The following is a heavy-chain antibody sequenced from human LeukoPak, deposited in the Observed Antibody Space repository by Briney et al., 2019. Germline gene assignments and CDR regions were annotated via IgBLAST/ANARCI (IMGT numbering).Heavy chain of an antibody. D-gene: IGHD4-17*01. CDR1: ALTFSNAW. CDR2: SQSKTDGGTT. V-gene: IGHV3-15*01. CDR3: TTWPDYGDYSYFDY. Sequence: GGSLRLSCAASALTFSNAWMSWVRHAPGKGMEWVGPSQSKTDGGTTDYAAPVKGRFTISSDDSKNTLYLQMNSLKTEDTAVYYCTTWPDYGDYSYFDYWGQGTLVTVSS. J-gene: IGHJ4*02.